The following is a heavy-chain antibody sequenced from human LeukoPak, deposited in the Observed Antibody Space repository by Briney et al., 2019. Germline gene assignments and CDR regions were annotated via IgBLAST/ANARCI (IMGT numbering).Heavy chain of an antibody. J-gene: IGHJ5*02. CDR3: ARVHYNDGFDP. CDR1: GYTFTSYG. CDR2: INPNSGGT. D-gene: IGHD1-1*01. V-gene: IGHV1-2*02. Sequence: RASVTVSCKASGYTFTSYGISWVRQAPGQGLEWMGWINPNSGGTNYAQRFQGRVTMTADTSISTAYMELNRLRSDDTAVYYCARVHYNDGFDPWGQGTLVTVSS.